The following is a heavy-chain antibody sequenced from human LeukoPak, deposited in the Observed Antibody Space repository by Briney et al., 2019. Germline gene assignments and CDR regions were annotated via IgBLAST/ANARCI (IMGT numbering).Heavy chain of an antibody. J-gene: IGHJ3*02. V-gene: IGHV3-9*01. CDR3: AKDPTAAMGAFDI. CDR2: ISWNSGSI. D-gene: IGHD2-8*01. CDR1: GFTFDDYA. Sequence: GGSLRLSCAASGFTFDDYAMHWVRQAPGKGLEWVSGISWNSGSIGYADSVKGRFTISRDNAKNSLYLQMNSLRAEDTALYYCAKDPTAAMGAFDIWGQGTMVTVSS.